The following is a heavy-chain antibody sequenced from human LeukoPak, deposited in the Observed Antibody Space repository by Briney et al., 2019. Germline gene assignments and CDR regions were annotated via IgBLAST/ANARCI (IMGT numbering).Heavy chain of an antibody. CDR2: IKSDGSNI. V-gene: IGHV3-74*01. Sequence: GGSLRLSCAASGFTFSSYWMHWVRQPPGKGLVWVSRIKSDGSNIVYADSVKGRFTISRDNAKNTLFLQMNSLRVEDTAVYCCARDGDWVGYSRPDQWGQGTLVTVSS. CDR1: GFTFSSYW. J-gene: IGHJ4*02. D-gene: IGHD2-15*01. CDR3: ARDGDWVGYSRPDQ.